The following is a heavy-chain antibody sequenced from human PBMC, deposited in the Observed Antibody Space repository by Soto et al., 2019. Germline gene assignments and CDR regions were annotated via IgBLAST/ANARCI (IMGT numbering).Heavy chain of an antibody. CDR1: GFTFSNAW. V-gene: IGHV3-15*01. CDR2: IKSKTDGGTT. Sequence: EVQLVESGGGLVKPGGSLRLSCAASGFTFSNAWMSWVRQAPGKGLEWVGRIKSKTDGGTTDYAAPVKGRFTISRDDSKNTLYLQMNSPKTEDTAVYYCTTDPRGLGDFYFDYWGQGTLVTVSS. CDR3: TTDPRGLGDFYFDY. D-gene: IGHD3-9*01. J-gene: IGHJ4*02.